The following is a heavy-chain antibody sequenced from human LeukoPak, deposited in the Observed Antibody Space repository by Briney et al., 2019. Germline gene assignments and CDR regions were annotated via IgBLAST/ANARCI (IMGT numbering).Heavy chain of an antibody. V-gene: IGHV4-4*07. CDR3: ARQPPQYYGMDV. Sequence: SETPSLTCTVSSGSFSNYYWSWIRQPAGKGLDWIGRIYTSGSTNYNPSVKSRVTMSVDTSNNQFSLKLTSVTAADTAVYYCARQPPQYYGMDVWGQGTTVTVSS. D-gene: IGHD1-14*01. CDR2: IYTSGST. J-gene: IGHJ6*02. CDR1: SGSFSNYY.